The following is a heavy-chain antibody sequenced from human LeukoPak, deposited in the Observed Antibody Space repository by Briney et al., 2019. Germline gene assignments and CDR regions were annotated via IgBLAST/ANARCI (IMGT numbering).Heavy chain of an antibody. V-gene: IGHV3-48*03. CDR3: ARARAYSSSWYGYYFDY. CDR2: ISSSGSTI. J-gene: IGHJ4*02. D-gene: IGHD6-13*01. Sequence: GGSLRLSCAASGFTFSSYEMNWVRQAPGKGLEWVSYISSSGSTIYYADSVKGRFTISRDNAKNSLYLQMNSLRAEDTAVYYCARARAYSSSWYGYYFDYWGQGTLVTVSS. CDR1: GFTFSSYE.